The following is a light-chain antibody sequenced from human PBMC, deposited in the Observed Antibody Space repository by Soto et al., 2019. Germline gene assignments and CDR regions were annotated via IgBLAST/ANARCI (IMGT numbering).Light chain of an antibody. CDR3: QQYYSNPELT. V-gene: IGKV4-1*01. J-gene: IGKJ4*01. CDR2: WAS. CDR1: QSLLYTSNNKNY. Sequence: IVMTQSPDSLAVSLGERATINCKSSQSLLYTSNNKNYLAWYQQRPGQPPKLLIYWASTRESGVPDRFSGSGSGTYFTLTISSLQAEDVAVYYCQQYYSNPELTFGGGTKVEIK.